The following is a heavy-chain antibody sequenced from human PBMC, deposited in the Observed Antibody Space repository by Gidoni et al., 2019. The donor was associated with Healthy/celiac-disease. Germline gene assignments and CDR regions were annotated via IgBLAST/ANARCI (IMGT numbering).Heavy chain of an antibody. V-gene: IGHV4-39*01. D-gene: IGHD5-18*01. CDR3: ARHLLAAMVPDFDY. CDR2: IYYSGST. Sequence: QLQLQESGPGLVKPSETLSLTCTVSGGSISSSSYYWGWIRQPPGKGLEWIGSIYYSGSTYYNPSLKSRVTISVDTSKNQFSLKLSSVTAADTAVYYCARHLLAAMVPDFDYWGQGTLVTVSS. CDR1: GGSISSSSYY. J-gene: IGHJ4*02.